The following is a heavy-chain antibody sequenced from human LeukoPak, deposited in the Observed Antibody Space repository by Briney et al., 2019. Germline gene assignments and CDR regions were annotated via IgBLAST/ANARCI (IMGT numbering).Heavy chain of an antibody. CDR1: GYTFTIYT. V-gene: IGHV1-3*01. Sequence: ASVKVSCKASGYTFTIYTMHGVRQAPGQRREWMGWINPGNGNTKYSQNFQGRVTITRDTSASTAYMELSSLTSEDTAVYYCARGPRAAADDYWGQGTLVTVSS. CDR3: ARGPRAAADDY. D-gene: IGHD6-13*01. CDR2: INPGNGNT. J-gene: IGHJ4*02.